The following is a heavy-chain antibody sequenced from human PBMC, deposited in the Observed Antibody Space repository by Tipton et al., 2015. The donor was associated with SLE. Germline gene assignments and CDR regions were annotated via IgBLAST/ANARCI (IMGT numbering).Heavy chain of an antibody. CDR1: GGSISSSSYY. CDR3: AREFQLLRFDP. J-gene: IGHJ5*02. D-gene: IGHD2-2*01. CDR2: IYYSGST. Sequence: TLSLTCTVSGGSISSSSYYWGWIRQPPGKGLEWVGSIYYSGSTYYNPSLKSRVTISVDTSKNQFSLKLSSVTAADTAVYYCAREFQLLRFDPWGQGTLVTVSS. V-gene: IGHV4-39*07.